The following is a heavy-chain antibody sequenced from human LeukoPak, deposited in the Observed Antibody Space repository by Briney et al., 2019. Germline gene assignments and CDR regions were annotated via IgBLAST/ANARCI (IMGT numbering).Heavy chain of an antibody. J-gene: IGHJ6*03. Sequence: GGSLRLSCAASGFTFSSYAMSWVRQAPGKGLEWVSGISGSGGSTYYADSVKGRFTISRDNSKNTLYLQMISLRAEDTAVYYCAKVGAAAYYYYYMDVWGKGTTVTVSS. V-gene: IGHV3-23*01. CDR2: ISGSGGST. D-gene: IGHD6-13*01. CDR1: GFTFSSYA. CDR3: AKVGAAAYYYYYMDV.